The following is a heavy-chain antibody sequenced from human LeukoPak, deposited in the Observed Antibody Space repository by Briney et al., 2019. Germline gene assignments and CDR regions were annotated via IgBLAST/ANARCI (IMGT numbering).Heavy chain of an antibody. CDR2: IYYGGST. V-gene: IGHV4-39*01. CDR1: GGSISNNNYY. CDR3: ARFSRSTDSGFAGLAFDI. D-gene: IGHD3-22*01. Sequence: SETLSLTCTVSGGSISNNNYYWGWIRQPPGKGLEWIANIYYGGSTAYNPSLRNRVTISVDTSKNQFSLKVNSVTAADTAVYYSARFSRSTDSGFAGLAFDIWGQGTMVTVSS. J-gene: IGHJ3*02.